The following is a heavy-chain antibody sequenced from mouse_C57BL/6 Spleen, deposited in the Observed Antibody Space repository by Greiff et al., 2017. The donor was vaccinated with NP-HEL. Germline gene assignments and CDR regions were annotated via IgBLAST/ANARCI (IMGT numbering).Heavy chain of an antibody. CDR3: ARPSSLTQSFDY. J-gene: IGHJ2*01. V-gene: IGHV1-55*01. Sequence: QVQLQQPGAELVKPGASVKMSCKASGYTFTSYWITWVKQRPGQGLEWIGDIYPGSGSTNYNEKFKSKATLTVDTSSSTAYMQLSSLTSEDSAVYYWARPSSLTQSFDYWGQGTTLTVSS. CDR2: IYPGSGST. CDR1: GYTFTSYW.